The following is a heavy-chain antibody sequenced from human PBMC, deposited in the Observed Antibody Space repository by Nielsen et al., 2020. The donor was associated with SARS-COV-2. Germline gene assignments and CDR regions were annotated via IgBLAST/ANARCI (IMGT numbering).Heavy chain of an antibody. CDR3: ARDYYGDYLDGFDF. J-gene: IGHJ3*01. D-gene: IGHD4-17*01. Sequence: SETLSLTCTVSGGSLSRYYWTWIRQSPGNGLEWIGYVHHTGDTNYSPSLRSRVTISLDASKNQFSLRLTSVTTADTAIHYCARDYYGDYLDGFDFWGHGTMVTVSS. CDR1: GGSLSRYY. CDR2: VHHTGDT. V-gene: IGHV4-59*01.